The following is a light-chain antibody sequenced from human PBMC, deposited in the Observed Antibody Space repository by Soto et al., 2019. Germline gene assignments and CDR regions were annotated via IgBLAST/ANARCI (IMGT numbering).Light chain of an antibody. Sequence: DIQMTQSPSSLSASLGDRVTITCQASQDISNYLNWYQQKPGKAPKLLIYDASSLESGVPSRFSGSGSGTEFTLTIRSLQPDDFATYYCQQYNTYPTFGQGTRLEIK. V-gene: IGKV1-16*01. CDR1: QDISNY. CDR3: QQYNTYPT. CDR2: DAS. J-gene: IGKJ5*01.